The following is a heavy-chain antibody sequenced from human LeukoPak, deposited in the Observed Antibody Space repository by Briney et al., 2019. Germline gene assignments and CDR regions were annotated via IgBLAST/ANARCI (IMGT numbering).Heavy chain of an antibody. J-gene: IGHJ4*02. CDR2: INSDGSWT. V-gene: IGHV3-74*01. CDR3: ARAARPTSDTSGSYWYYFDC. CDR1: GNYW. Sequence: PGGSLRLSCAASGNYWMHWVRQVPGKGLVWVSHINSDGSWTSYADSVKGRFTISTDNSKNTLYLQMNSLRAEDTAVYYCARAARPTSDTSGSYWYYFDCWGQGILVTVSS. D-gene: IGHD3-22*01.